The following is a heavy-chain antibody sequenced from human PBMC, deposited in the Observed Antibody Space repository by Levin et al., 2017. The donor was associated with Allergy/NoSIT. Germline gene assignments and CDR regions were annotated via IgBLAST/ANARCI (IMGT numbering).Heavy chain of an antibody. D-gene: IGHD3-22*01. J-gene: IGHJ6*02. V-gene: IGHV4-34*01. CDR3: ARFGSGYYFYYYGMDV. Sequence: GSLRLSCAVYGGSFSGYYWSWIRQPPGKGLEWIGEINHSGSTNYNPSLKSRVTISVDTSKNQFSLKLSSVTAADTAVYYCARFGSGYYFYYYGMDVWGQGTTVTVSS. CDR1: GGSFSGYY. CDR2: INHSGST.